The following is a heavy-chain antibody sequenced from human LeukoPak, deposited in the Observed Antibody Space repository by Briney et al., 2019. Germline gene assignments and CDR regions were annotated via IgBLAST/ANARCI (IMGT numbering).Heavy chain of an antibody. D-gene: IGHD5-18*01. CDR3: ARDLRGRGYSYGYFDY. J-gene: IGHJ4*02. CDR2: ISYDGSNK. CDR1: GFTFSSYA. V-gene: IGHV3-30*01. Sequence: PGGSLRLSCAASGFTFSSYAMHWVRQAPSKGLEWVAVISYDGSNKYYADSVKGRFTISRDNSKNTLYLQMNSLRAEDTAVYYCARDLRGRGYSYGYFDYWGQGTLVTVSS.